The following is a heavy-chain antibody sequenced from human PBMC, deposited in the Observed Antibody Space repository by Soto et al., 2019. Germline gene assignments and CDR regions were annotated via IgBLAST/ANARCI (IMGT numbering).Heavy chain of an antibody. Sequence: ASLKFSCKASGHTFSGYYVHWVRQAPGQGLEWLGWISLYSDGTNYAQKFQGRVSMTTDTSTTTAYMELRSLRSDDTAVYYCARVVPGAEAWFGPWGQGTLVTVSS. J-gene: IGHJ5*02. CDR1: GHTFSGYY. V-gene: IGHV1-18*04. CDR3: ARVVPGAEAWFGP. D-gene: IGHD2-2*01. CDR2: ISLYSDGT.